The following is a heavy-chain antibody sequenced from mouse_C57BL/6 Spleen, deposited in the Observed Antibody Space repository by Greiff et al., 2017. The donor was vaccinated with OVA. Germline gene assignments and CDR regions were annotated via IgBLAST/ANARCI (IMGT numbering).Heavy chain of an antibody. V-gene: IGHV1-50*01. CDR3: ARRGAYYSNYDAY. Sequence: QVQLKESGAELVKPGASVKLSCKASGYTFTSYWMQWVKQRPGQGLEWIGEIDPSDSYTNYNQKFKGKATLTVDTSSSTAYMQLSSLTSEDSAVYYCARRGAYYSNYDAYWGQGTLVTVSA. CDR2: IDPSDSYT. D-gene: IGHD2-5*01. CDR1: GYTFTSYW. J-gene: IGHJ3*01.